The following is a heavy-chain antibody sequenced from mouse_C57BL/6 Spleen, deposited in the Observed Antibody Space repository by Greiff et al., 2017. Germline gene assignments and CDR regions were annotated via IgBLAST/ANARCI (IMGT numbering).Heavy chain of an antibody. CDR3: ARWGAYFDY. J-gene: IGHJ2*01. V-gene: IGHV1-4*01. CDR2: INPSSGYT. Sequence: VQLQESGAELARPGASVKMSCTASGYTFTSYTMHWVKQRPGQGLEWIGSINPSSGYTKYNQKFKDKATLTADKSSSTAYMQLSSLTSEDSAVYYCARWGAYFDYWGQGTTLTVSS. CDR1: GYTFTSYT.